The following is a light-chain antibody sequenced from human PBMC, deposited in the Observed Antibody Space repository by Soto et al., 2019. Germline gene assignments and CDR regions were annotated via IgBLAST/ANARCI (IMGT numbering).Light chain of an antibody. CDR2: DNN. CDR1: SSNIGNNY. Sequence: SVLTQPPSVYAAPGQKVTISCYGSSSNIGNNYVSWYQQLPGTAPKLLIYDNNKRPSGIPDRFSGSKSGTSATLGITGLQTGDEADYYCGTWDSSLSAHYVFGTGTKVTVL. J-gene: IGLJ1*01. CDR3: GTWDSSLSAHYV. V-gene: IGLV1-51*01.